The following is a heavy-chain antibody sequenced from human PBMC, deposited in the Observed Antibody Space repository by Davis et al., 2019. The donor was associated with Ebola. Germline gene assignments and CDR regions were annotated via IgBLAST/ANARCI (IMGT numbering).Heavy chain of an antibody. J-gene: IGHJ4*02. Sequence: PGGSLRLSCSASGFTFHEHAMHWVRQVPGQGLEWVSGFMWDGSKIGYADSVKGRFTISRDSAKNCLYLQMDSLRTEDTALYYCGKDLTPGGLDSWGQGTLVTVSS. V-gene: IGHV3-9*01. CDR1: GFTFHEHA. CDR3: GKDLTPGGLDS. CDR2: FMWDGSKI. D-gene: IGHD2-15*01.